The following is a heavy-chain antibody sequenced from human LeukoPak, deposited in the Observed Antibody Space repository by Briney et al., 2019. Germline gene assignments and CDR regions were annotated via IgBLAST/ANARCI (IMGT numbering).Heavy chain of an antibody. CDR3: TRVEPTKSDDC. V-gene: IGHV3-7*01. CDR1: GFTFSTYS. J-gene: IGHJ4*02. D-gene: IGHD1-14*01. CDR2: IKQDGSEK. Sequence: GGSLRLSCAASGFTFSTYSMNWVRQAPGKGLEWVANIKQDGSEKHYADSVKGRFTISRDNVESSLYLEMNSLTDDDTALYYCTRVEPTKSDDCWGQGTLVTVSS.